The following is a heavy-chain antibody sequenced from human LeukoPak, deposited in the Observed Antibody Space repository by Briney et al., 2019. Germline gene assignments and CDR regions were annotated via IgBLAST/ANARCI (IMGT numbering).Heavy chain of an antibody. D-gene: IGHD6-6*01. V-gene: IGHV3-30*02. J-gene: IGHJ4*02. CDR3: AKSRYSSSPTKTTLDY. CDR1: GFTFSSYG. CDR2: IRYDGSNK. Sequence: GGSLRLSCAASGFTFSSYGMHWVRQAPGKGLEWVAFIRYDGSNKYYADSVKGRFTISRDNSKNTLYLQMNSLRAEDTAVYYCAKSRYSSSPTKTTLDYWGQGTLVTVSS.